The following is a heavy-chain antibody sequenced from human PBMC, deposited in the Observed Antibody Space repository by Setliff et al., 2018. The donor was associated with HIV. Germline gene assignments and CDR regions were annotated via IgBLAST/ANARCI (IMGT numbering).Heavy chain of an antibody. CDR3: AKAKIPTTDLYFLDY. Sequence: LRLSCAASGFMFSTYAMHWVRQAPGKGLEWVACVRYDESKRYYADSVKDRFAISRDNSKNTVYLQMNSLRPEDTAVYYCAKAKIPTTDLYFLDYWGQGPPVTVSS. CDR1: GFMFSTYA. CDR2: VRYDESKR. D-gene: IGHD5-12*01. V-gene: IGHV3-30*02. J-gene: IGHJ4*02.